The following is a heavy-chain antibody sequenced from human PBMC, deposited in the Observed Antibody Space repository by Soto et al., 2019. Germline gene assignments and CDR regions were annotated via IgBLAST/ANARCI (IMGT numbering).Heavy chain of an antibody. J-gene: IGHJ2*01. V-gene: IGHV1-18*01. CDR2: ISAYNGNT. Sequence: QVRLVQSGAEVKRPGASVKVSCKASGYTFTSYGISWVRQAPGQGLEWMGWISAYNGNTNYAQKLHGRVTMTTDPSTSTAYMELRSLRSDDTAVYYCARSGRFVVGASTGPYFDLWGRGTLVTVSS. D-gene: IGHD1-26*01. CDR3: ARSGRFVVGASTGPYFDL. CDR1: GYTFTSYG.